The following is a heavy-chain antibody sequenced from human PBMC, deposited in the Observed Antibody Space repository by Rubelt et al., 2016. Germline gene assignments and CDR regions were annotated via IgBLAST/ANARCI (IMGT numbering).Heavy chain of an antibody. J-gene: IGHJ4*02. CDR2: IHYSGTT. CDR3: ARLKAVRIETVDS. D-gene: IGHD3-10*01. Sequence: QVQLQESGPGLVKPSETLSLACTVSGGSISGYYWGWVRQPPGKGLEWIGYIHYSGTTRYNPSFKSRITISVDTSKNQFSPRLSSVTAADTAGYYCARLKAVRIETVDSWGQGTLVTVSS. V-gene: IGHV4-59*08. CDR1: GGSISGYY.